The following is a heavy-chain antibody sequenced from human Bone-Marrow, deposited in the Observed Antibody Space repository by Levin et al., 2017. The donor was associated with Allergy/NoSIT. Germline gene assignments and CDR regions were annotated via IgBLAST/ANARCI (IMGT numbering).Heavy chain of an antibody. CDR2: IIPIFGTA. D-gene: IGHD6-6*01. CDR3: ASLYSSSPGGDLYYYYYYGMDV. Sequence: KISCKASGGTFSSYAISWVRQAPGQGLEWMGGIIPIFGTANYAQKFQGRVTITADESTSTAYMELSSLRSEDTAVYYCASLYSSSPGGDLYYYYYYGMDVWGQGTTVTVSS. CDR1: GGTFSSYA. J-gene: IGHJ6*02. V-gene: IGHV1-69*01.